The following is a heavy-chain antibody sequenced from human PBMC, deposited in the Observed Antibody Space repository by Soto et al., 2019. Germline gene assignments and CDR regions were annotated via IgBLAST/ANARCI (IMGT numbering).Heavy chain of an antibody. V-gene: IGHV3-66*01. CDR3: ARDTLGWACDFWH. Sequence: EVQLVESGGGLVRPGGSLRLSCAASGFIVRTIYMTWVRQAPGKGLEWVSTISAGGNTYYADAVKGRFTISRDSSKNTLYLQMNSLRAEDTAVYHCARDTLGWACDFWHGGQGTLVTVSS. J-gene: IGHJ4*02. CDR2: ISAGGNT. D-gene: IGHD3-3*01. CDR1: GFIVRTIY.